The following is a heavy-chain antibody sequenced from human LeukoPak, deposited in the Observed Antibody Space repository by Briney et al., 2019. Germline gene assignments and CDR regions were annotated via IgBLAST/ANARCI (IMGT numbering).Heavy chain of an antibody. J-gene: IGHJ4*02. CDR1: GYTLTELS. CDR2: FDPEDGET. Sequence: ASVKVSCKVSGYTLTELSMHWVRQAPGKGLEWMGGFDPEDGETIYAQKFQGRVTMTEDTSTDTAYMELSSLRSEDTAVYYCATLYDILTGYYRRDCWGQGTLVTVSS. V-gene: IGHV1-24*01. CDR3: ATLYDILTGYYRRDC. D-gene: IGHD3-9*01.